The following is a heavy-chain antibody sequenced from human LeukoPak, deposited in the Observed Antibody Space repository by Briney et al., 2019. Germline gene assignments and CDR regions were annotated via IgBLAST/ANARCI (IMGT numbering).Heavy chain of an antibody. CDR1: GFTFDDYA. V-gene: IGHV3-9*01. CDR3: AKGVYYDSGGYLDY. J-gene: IGHJ4*02. Sequence: GGSLRLSCAASGFTFDDYAMHWVRQAPGKGLEWVSGISWNSGSIGYADSVKGRFTISRDNAKNSLYLQMNSLRAEDTALYYCAKGVYYDSGGYLDYWGQGTLVTVSS. D-gene: IGHD3-22*01. CDR2: ISWNSGSI.